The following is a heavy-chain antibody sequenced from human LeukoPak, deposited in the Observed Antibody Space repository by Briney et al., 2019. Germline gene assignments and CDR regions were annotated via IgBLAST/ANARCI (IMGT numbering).Heavy chain of an antibody. Sequence: GGSLRLSCAASGFTFSSYSMDWVRQAPGKGLEWVSYISSSSSTIYYADSVKGRFTISRDNAKNSLYLHMNSLRAEDTAVYYCARDYDFWSGYYRTRYYYYMDVWGKGTTVTVSS. CDR2: ISSSSSTI. V-gene: IGHV3-48*01. CDR3: ARDYDFWSGYYRTRYYYYMDV. CDR1: GFTFSSYS. D-gene: IGHD3-3*01. J-gene: IGHJ6*03.